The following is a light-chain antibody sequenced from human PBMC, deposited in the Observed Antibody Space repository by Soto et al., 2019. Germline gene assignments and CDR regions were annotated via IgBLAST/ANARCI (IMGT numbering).Light chain of an antibody. V-gene: IGLV2-14*03. Sequence: QSVLTQPASVYGSPGQSITISCTGNSSDVGGYNYVSWYQHHPGKAPKLMIYDVSNRPSGVSNRFSGSKSGNTASLTISGLQPEDEADYYCSSYTTSNTRQIVFGTGTKFTVL. J-gene: IGLJ1*01. CDR1: SSDVGGYNY. CDR3: SSYTTSNTRQIV. CDR2: DVS.